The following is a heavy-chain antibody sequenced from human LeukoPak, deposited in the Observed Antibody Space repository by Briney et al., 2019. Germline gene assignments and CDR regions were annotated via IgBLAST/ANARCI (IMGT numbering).Heavy chain of an antibody. CDR1: GGSISSGGYS. V-gene: IGHV4-30-2*01. CDR3: ARGAYYYDSSGYFHDAFDI. Sequence: SETLSLTCAVSGGSISSGGYSWSWIRQPPGKGLEWIGYIYHSGSTYYNPSLKSRVTISVDRSKNQFSLKLSSVTAADTAVYYCARGAYYYDSSGYFHDAFDIWGQGTMVTVSS. D-gene: IGHD3-22*01. CDR2: IYHSGST. J-gene: IGHJ3*02.